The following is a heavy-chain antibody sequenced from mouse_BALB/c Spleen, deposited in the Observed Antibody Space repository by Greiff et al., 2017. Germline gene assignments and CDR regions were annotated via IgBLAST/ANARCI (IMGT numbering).Heavy chain of an antibody. CDR2: ISYDGSN. V-gene: IGHV3-6*02. J-gene: IGHJ4*01. CDR3: AREGNYEDYYAMDY. D-gene: IGHD2-1*01. CDR1: GYSITSGYY. Sequence: EVQLQQSGPGLVKPSQSLSLTCSVTGYSITSGYYWNWIRQFPGNKLEWMGYISYDGSNNYNPSLKNRISITRDTSKNQFFLKLNSVTTEDTATYYCAREGNYEDYYAMDYWGQGTSVTVSS.